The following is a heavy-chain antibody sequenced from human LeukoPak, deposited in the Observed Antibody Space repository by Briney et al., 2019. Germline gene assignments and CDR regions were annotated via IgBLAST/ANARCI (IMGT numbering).Heavy chain of an antibody. CDR3: ARAGVVHWLQDY. V-gene: IGHV3-7*04. CDR1: GFPFSSYW. CDR2: IKQDGSEK. J-gene: IGHJ4*02. D-gene: IGHD3-9*01. Sequence: GGSLRLSCAASGFPFSSYWMGWVRQAPGKGLEWVANIKQDGSEKYYVDSLKGRFTISRDNAQNSLFLQMNSLRAEDTAVYYCARAGVVHWLQDYWGQGTLVTVSS.